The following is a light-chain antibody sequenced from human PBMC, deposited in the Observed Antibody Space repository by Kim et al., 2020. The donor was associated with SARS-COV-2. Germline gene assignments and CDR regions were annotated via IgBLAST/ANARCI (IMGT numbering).Light chain of an antibody. CDR1: QGIGQK. CDR2: GAY. V-gene: IGKV1-16*02. Sequence: DIQTTHSPSSLSAFVEDRVTISCRASQGIGQKLAWFQHKPGKAPKLLIFGAYTLQSGVPSKFSGSGSGTDFSLSITSLQPEDSATYYCQHYYTYPITFGQGTRLEIK. J-gene: IGKJ5*01. CDR3: QHYYTYPIT.